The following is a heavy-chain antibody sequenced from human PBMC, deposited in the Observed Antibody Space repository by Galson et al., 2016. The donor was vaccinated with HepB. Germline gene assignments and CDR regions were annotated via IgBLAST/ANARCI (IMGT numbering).Heavy chain of an antibody. Sequence: SVKVSCKASGYPFIDYSIHWVRQAPGQGLEWMAYIHPTSDGTHYAQKFQGRARVTRDTSITTAYMELSSLTSDDTAVYYCARHWGGSSDYWGQGTTVTVSS. J-gene: IGHJ4*02. CDR2: IHPTSDGT. V-gene: IGHV1-2*02. CDR1: GYPFIDYS. CDR3: ARHWGGSSDY. D-gene: IGHD1-26*01.